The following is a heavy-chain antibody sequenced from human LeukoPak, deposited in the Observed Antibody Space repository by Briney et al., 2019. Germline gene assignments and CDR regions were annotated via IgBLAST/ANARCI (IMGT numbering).Heavy chain of an antibody. CDR2: IYYSGRT. J-gene: IGHJ4*02. D-gene: IGHD3-3*01. V-gene: IGHV4-59*01. Sequence: ETLSLTCTVSGGSISNYYWSWIRQPPGKGLEWTGYIYYSGRTNYNPSLNSRVTIAVDTSKNQFSLKLSSVTAADTAVYYCARCFWSGYSYYFDYWGQGTLVTVSS. CDR1: GGSISNYY. CDR3: ARCFWSGYSYYFDY.